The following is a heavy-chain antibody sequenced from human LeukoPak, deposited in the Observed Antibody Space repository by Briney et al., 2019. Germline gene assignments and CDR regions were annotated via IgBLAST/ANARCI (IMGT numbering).Heavy chain of an antibody. CDR1: GGSISSSSYY. CDR3: ARDLLGGSSNWYWNFAL. J-gene: IGHJ2*01. V-gene: IGHV4-39*07. CDR2: IYYTGST. Sequence: SETLSLTCTVSGGSISSSSYYWGWIRQPPGKGLEWIGSIYYTGSTYYNPSLKSRVTISVDTSKNQFSLKLSSVTAADTAVYYCARDLLGGSSNWYWNFALWGRGTLVIVSS. D-gene: IGHD3-16*01.